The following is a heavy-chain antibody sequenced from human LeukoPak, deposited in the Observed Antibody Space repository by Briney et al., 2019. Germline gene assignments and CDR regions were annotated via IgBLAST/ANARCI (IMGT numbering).Heavy chain of an antibody. CDR2: VRQDGKLK. CDR3: ARVGLGINYYYGMDV. Sequence: GGSLRLSCVASGFKISDYYIHWVRQAPGKGLEWAASVRQDGKLKFYADSVKGRFTISRDNAKNTLYLQMDSLRAEDTAVYYCARVGLGINYYYGMDVWGQGTTVTVSS. CDR1: GFKISDYY. J-gene: IGHJ6*02. D-gene: IGHD1-14*01. V-gene: IGHV3-30*02.